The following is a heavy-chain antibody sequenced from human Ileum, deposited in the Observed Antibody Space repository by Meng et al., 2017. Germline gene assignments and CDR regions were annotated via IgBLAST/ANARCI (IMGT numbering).Heavy chain of an antibody. J-gene: IGHJ4*02. CDR1: GFIFSNYA. CDR3: AKAPLGSCSGASCYPLDY. Sequence: GESLKISCAASGFIFSNYAMTWVRQTPGKGLEWVSSITGSGENTYHADSVKGRFTISRDNSKNTLYFQMNSLRAEDTAVYYCAKAPLGSCSGASCYPLDYWGQGTLVTSPQ. CDR2: ITGSGENT. V-gene: IGHV3-23*01. D-gene: IGHD2-15*01.